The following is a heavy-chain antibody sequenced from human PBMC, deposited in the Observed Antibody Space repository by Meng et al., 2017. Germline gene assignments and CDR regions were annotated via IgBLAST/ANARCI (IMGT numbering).Heavy chain of an antibody. Sequence: GGSLRLSCAASGFTFSSYEMNWVRQAPGKGLEGVSYISSSGSTIYYADSVKGRFTISRDNAKNSLYLQMNSLRAEDTSVYYCARVDYDSSGSYYFNRPPLRDYYYYGMDVWGQGTTVTVSS. V-gene: IGHV3-48*03. CDR3: ARVDYDSSGSYYFNRPPLRDYYYYGMDV. J-gene: IGHJ6*02. D-gene: IGHD3-22*01. CDR2: ISSSGSTI. CDR1: GFTFSSYE.